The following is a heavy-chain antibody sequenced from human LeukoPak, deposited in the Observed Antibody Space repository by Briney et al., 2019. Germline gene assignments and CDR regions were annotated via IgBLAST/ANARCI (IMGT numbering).Heavy chain of an antibody. Sequence: RASVKVSCKASGGTFSSYAIGWVRQAPGQGLEWMGGIIPIFGTANYAQKFQGRVTITTDESTSTAYMELSSLRSEDTAVYYCARTFVSSAHYYFDYWGQGTLVTVSS. CDR2: IIPIFGTA. CDR3: ARTFVSSAHYYFDY. V-gene: IGHV1-69*05. J-gene: IGHJ4*02. CDR1: GGTFSSYA. D-gene: IGHD6-6*01.